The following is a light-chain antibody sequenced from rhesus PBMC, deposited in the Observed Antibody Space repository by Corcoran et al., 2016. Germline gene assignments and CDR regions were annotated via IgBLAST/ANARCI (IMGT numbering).Light chain of an antibody. Sequence: EIVMTQSPATLALSPGERATLSCRASQSVSMFLGWYTQKPGQVPRLLIYGASSRATGIPDRFSGSGAGTEFTRTISSLEPEDVGVYFCLQSSSWPYSFGQGTKVEIK. V-gene: IGKV3-24*03. CDR3: LQSSSWPYS. CDR1: QSVSMF. J-gene: IGKJ2*01. CDR2: GAS.